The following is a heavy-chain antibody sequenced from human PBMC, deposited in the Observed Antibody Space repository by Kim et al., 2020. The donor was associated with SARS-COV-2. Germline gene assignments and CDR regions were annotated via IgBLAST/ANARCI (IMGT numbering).Heavy chain of an antibody. CDR1: GFTFSSYS. V-gene: IGHV3-21*01. D-gene: IGHD3-22*01. CDR3: ASRGGDYYDSRPVDY. CDR2: ISSSSSYI. Sequence: GGSLRLSCAASGFTFSSYSMNWVRQAPGKGLEWVSSISSSSSYIYYADSVKGRFTISRDNAKNSLYLQMNSLRAEDTAVYYCASRGGDYYDSRPVDYWGQGTLVTVSS. J-gene: IGHJ4*02.